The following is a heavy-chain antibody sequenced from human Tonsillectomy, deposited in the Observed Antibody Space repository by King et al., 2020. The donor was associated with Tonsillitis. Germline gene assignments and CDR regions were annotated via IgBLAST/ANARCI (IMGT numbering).Heavy chain of an antibody. CDR3: AKDSGYDSFYFFDY. D-gene: IGHD5-12*01. Sequence: VQLVESGGGLVQPGRSLRLSCAASGFTFDDYAMHWVRQAPGKGLEWVSGISWNSGSIGNADSVKGRFTISRDNAKNSLYLQMNSLRAEDTALYYCAKDSGYDSFYFFDYWGQGTLVTVSS. CDR2: ISWNSGSI. J-gene: IGHJ4*02. V-gene: IGHV3-9*01. CDR1: GFTFDDYA.